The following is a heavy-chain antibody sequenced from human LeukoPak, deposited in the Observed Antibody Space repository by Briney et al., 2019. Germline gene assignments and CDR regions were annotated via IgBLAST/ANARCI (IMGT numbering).Heavy chain of an antibody. CDR2: INPSGGST. Sequence: ASVKVSCKASGGTFSSYAISWVRQAPGQGLEWMGIINPSGGSTSYAQKFQGRVTMTRDMSTSTVYMELSSLRSEDTAVYYCARDRPYGGWFDPWGQGTLVTVSS. V-gene: IGHV1-46*01. CDR1: GGTFSSYA. CDR3: ARDRPYGGWFDP. D-gene: IGHD3-10*01. J-gene: IGHJ5*02.